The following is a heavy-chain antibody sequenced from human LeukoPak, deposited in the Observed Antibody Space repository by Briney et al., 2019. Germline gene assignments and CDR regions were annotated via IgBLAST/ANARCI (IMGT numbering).Heavy chain of an antibody. D-gene: IGHD4-23*01. CDR3: ARGAGDYGGTYYFDY. CDR1: GGSISSGGYS. J-gene: IGHJ4*02. V-gene: IGHV4-30-2*01. CDR2: IYHSGST. Sequence: TSETLSLTCAVSGGSISSGGYSWSWIRQPPGKGLEWIGYIYHSGSTYYNPSLKSRVTISVDRSKNQFSLKLSSVTAADTAVYYCARGAGDYGGTYYFDYWGQGTLVTVSS.